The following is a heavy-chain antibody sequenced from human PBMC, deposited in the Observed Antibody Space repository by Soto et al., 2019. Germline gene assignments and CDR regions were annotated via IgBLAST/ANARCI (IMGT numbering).Heavy chain of an antibody. CDR3: AKTPLTILTGILWFDP. J-gene: IGHJ5*02. CDR2: ISASGDST. V-gene: IGHV3-23*01. D-gene: IGHD3-3*01. Sequence: GGSLRLSCAASGFTFNSYSMSWVRQAPWKGLEWVSAISASGDSTYYADAVKGRFTISRDNSKNTLYLEMNSLRAEDTALYYCAKTPLTILTGILWFDPSGQGTLVTVYS. CDR1: GFTFNSYS.